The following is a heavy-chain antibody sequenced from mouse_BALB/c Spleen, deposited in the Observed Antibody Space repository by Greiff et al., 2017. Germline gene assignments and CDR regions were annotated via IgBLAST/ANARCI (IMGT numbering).Heavy chain of an antibody. CDR3: ARWDYYGSSSAWFAY. J-gene: IGHJ3*01. CDR1: GYTFTDYN. CDR2: INPNNGGT. D-gene: IGHD1-1*01. Sequence: VQLKESGPELVKPGASVKIPCKASGYTFTDYNMDWVKQSHGKSLEWIGDINPNNGGTIYNQKFKGKATLTVDKSSSTAYMELRSLTSEDTAVYYCARWDYYGSSSAWFAYWGQGTLVTVSA. V-gene: IGHV1-18*01.